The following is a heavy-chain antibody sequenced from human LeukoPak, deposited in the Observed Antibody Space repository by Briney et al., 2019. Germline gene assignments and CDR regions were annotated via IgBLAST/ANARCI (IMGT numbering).Heavy chain of an antibody. CDR2: IYYSGST. Sequence: SETLSLTCTVSGGSISSSSYYWGWIPQPPGKGLEWTGSIYYSGSTYYNPSLKSRVTISVDTSKNQCSLKLSSVTAADTAVYYCARTKPYYYYMDVWGKGTTVTVSS. V-gene: IGHV4-39*01. CDR3: ARTKPYYYYMDV. J-gene: IGHJ6*03. CDR1: GGSISSSSYY.